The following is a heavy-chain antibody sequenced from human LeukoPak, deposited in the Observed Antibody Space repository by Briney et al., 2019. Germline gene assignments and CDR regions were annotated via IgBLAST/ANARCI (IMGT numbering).Heavy chain of an antibody. D-gene: IGHD2-8*01. CDR1: GYTFTSYD. Sequence: ASVKVSCKASGYTFTSYDINWVRQATGQGLEWMGWMNPNSGNTGYAQKFQGRVTMTRNTSISTAYMELSSLRSEDTAVYYCARGPRGYCTNGVCYTGDYWGQGTLVTVSS. CDR2: MNPNSGNT. J-gene: IGHJ4*02. V-gene: IGHV1-8*01. CDR3: ARGPRGYCTNGVCYTGDY.